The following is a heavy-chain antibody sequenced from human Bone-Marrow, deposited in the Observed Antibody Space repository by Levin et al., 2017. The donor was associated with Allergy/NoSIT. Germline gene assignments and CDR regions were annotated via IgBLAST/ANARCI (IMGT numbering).Heavy chain of an antibody. V-gene: IGHV3-66*01. CDR1: GFTVSGRY. CDR3: ARAAPPLMVYATHFDH. D-gene: IGHD2-8*01. CDR2: IHSDDKA. Sequence: PGGSLRLSCAASGFTVSGRYMSWVRQAPGKGLEWVSIIHSDDKAYYADSVEGRFTVSRDGSQNTVFLQMNSLRAEDTAVYYCARAAPPLMVYATHFDHWGQGIPVTVSS. J-gene: IGHJ4*02.